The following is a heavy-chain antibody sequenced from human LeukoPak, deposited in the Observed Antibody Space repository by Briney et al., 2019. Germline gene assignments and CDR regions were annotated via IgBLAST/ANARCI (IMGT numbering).Heavy chain of an antibody. V-gene: IGHV3-49*04. D-gene: IGHD3-22*01. CDR1: EFTFGAYA. CDR3: ARVPYDSTGYETPLAFDI. J-gene: IGHJ3*02. CDR2: IRSKAFGGTT. Sequence: GGSLRLSCTAPEFTFGAYAMTWVRQAPGKGLEWVGFIRSKAFGGTTEYAASVKGRFTISRDDSKSIAYLQMNSLKTEDTAVYYCARVPYDSTGYETPLAFDIWGQGTMVTVSS.